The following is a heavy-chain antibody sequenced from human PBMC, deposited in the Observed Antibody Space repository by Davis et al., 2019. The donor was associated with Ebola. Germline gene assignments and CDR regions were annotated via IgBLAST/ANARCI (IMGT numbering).Heavy chain of an antibody. CDR3: ARGQRLGWLQTSRFDY. CDR2: INHSGST. V-gene: IGHV4-34*01. Sequence: PSETLSLTCAVYGGSFSGYYWSWIRQPPGKGLEWIGEINHSGSTNYNPSLKSRVTISVDTSKNQFSLKLSSVTAADTAVYYCARGQRLGWLQTSRFDYWGQGTLVTVSS. D-gene: IGHD5-24*01. CDR1: GGSFSGYY. J-gene: IGHJ4*02.